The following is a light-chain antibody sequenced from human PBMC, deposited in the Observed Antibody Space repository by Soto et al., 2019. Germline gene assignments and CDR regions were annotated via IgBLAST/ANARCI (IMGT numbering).Light chain of an antibody. CDR3: QTWGTGRQEV. Sequence: QSVLTQSPSASAFLGASVTLTCTLSSGHSSYAIAWHQQQPEKGPRYLMKLNSDGSHSKGDGIPDRFSGSSSGAERYLTISSLQAEDEADYDCQTWGTGRQEVFGGGTKLTVL. J-gene: IGLJ3*02. CDR1: SGHSSYA. V-gene: IGLV4-69*01. CDR2: LNSDGSH.